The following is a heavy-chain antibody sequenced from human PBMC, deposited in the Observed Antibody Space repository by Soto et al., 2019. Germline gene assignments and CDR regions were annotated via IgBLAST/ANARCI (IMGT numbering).Heavy chain of an antibody. CDR1: GGSISSGGYY. CDR3: ARVYYDILPHLLYFDP. J-gene: IGHJ5*02. Sequence: QVQLQESGPGLVKPSQTLSLTCTVSGGSISSGGYYWSWIRQHPGKGLEWIGYIYYSGSTYYNPSLKSRVTISVDPSKNQFSLKLSSVTAADTAVYYCARVYYDILPHLLYFDPWGQGTLVTVSS. D-gene: IGHD3-9*01. CDR2: IYYSGST. V-gene: IGHV4-31*03.